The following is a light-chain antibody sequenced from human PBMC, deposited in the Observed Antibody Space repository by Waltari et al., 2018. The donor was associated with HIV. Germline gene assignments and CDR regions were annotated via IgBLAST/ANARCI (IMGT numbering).Light chain of an antibody. Sequence: EIVLTQSPGTLSVSPGERVTLSCRASQSVSSTSLAWYQQKPGQAPRLLIYGASTRPAGTPDRFSGSGSGTDFTLTISSLQSEDFAVYFCQQYANWPFTFGQGTRLEIK. CDR2: GAS. CDR1: QSVSSTS. J-gene: IGKJ5*01. V-gene: IGKV3-20*01. CDR3: QQYANWPFT.